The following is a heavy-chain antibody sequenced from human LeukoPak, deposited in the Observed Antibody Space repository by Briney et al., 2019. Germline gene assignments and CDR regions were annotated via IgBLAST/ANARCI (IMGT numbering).Heavy chain of an antibody. D-gene: IGHD6-19*01. J-gene: IGHJ4*02. CDR1: GYTFTSYD. CDR3: ARISIADSSGWYRL. Sequence: GASVKVSCKASGYTFTSYDINWVRQAPGQGLEWMGWISAYNGNTNYAQKLQGRVTMTTDTSTSTAYMELRSLRSDDTAVYYCARISIADSSGWYRLWGQGTLVTVSS. V-gene: IGHV1-18*01. CDR2: ISAYNGNT.